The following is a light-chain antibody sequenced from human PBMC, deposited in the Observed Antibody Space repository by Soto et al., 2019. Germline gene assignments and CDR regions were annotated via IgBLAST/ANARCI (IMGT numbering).Light chain of an antibody. CDR3: QQTYTTPWT. J-gene: IGKJ1*01. Sequence: DIQMTQSPSSLSASVGDRVTVTCRASQSITTYLNWIQHRPGKAPKLLFYATSSVPSGVPSRFSGSGSGTDFTLTISSLQPEDFATYSCQQTYTTPWTFGQGTKVEI. CDR2: ATS. CDR1: QSITTY. V-gene: IGKV1-39*01.